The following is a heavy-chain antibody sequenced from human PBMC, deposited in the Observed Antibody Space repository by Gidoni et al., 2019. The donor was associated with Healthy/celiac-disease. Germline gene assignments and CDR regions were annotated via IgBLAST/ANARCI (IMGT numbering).Heavy chain of an antibody. V-gene: IGHV1-46*01. CDR2: INPSGGST. Sequence: QVQLVQSGAEVKKPGASVKVSCQASGYTFTSYYMHWVRQAPGQGLEWMGIINPSGGSTSYAQKFQGRVTMTRDTSTSTVYMELSSLRSEDTAVYYCARVEKSITMVRGVSDAFDIWGQGTMVTVSS. CDR1: GYTFTSYY. CDR3: ARVEKSITMVRGVSDAFDI. D-gene: IGHD3-10*01. J-gene: IGHJ3*02.